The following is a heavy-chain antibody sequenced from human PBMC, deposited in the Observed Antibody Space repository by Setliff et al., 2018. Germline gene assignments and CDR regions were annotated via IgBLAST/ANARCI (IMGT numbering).Heavy chain of an antibody. J-gene: IGHJ4*02. V-gene: IGHV3-23*01. CDR1: GFTFSTYS. CDR3: AKVGIFGGGYFDL. Sequence: PGGSLRLSCAASGFTFSTYSMSWVRQAPGKGLEWVSAISGDSVYIYYADSVKGRFSMSRDISRNTLYLQMNRLTVEDTAVYYCAKVGIFGGGYFDLWGLGTLVTVSS. D-gene: IGHD3-3*01. CDR2: ISGDSVYI.